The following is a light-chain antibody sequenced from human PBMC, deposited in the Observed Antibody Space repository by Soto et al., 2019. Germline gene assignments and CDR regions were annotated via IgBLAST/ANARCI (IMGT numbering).Light chain of an antibody. J-gene: IGKJ1*01. CDR3: QQSSILPLT. CDR1: QSITNY. CDR2: GAS. V-gene: IGKV1-39*01. Sequence: DIQMTQSPSSLSASVGDRITIICRASQSITNYLIWYQQKPGKAPKLLIYGASSLQSGIPSRFSGSGSGTYFTLTISGLQPDDFATYYCQQSSILPLTFGQGTKVEIK.